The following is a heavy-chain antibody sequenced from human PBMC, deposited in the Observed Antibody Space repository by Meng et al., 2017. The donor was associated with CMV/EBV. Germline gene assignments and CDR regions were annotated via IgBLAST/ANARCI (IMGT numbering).Heavy chain of an antibody. Sequence: QVQLPESGPGLGKPSPTLSPTVTVSGGSISSGDYYWSWIRQPPGKGLEWIGYIYYSGSTYYNPSLKSRVTISVDTSKNQFSLKLSSVTAADTAVYYCARTGEYPTFDYWGQGTLVTVSS. CDR2: IYYSGST. V-gene: IGHV4-30-4*08. CDR3: ARTGEYPTFDY. D-gene: IGHD2/OR15-2a*01. J-gene: IGHJ4*02. CDR1: GGSISSGDYY.